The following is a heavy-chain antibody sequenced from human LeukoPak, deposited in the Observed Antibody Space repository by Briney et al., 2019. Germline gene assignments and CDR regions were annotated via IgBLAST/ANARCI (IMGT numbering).Heavy chain of an antibody. CDR3: ARGAIDSYYFDY. V-gene: IGHV4-59*01. Sequence: SETLSLTCTVSGGSISSYYWSWIRQPPGKGLEWIGYIYYSGSTNYNPSLKSRVTISVDTSKNQFSLKLSSVTAADTAVYYCARGAIDSYYFDYWGQGTLVTVSS. J-gene: IGHJ4*02. CDR1: GGSISSYY. D-gene: IGHD3-22*01. CDR2: IYYSGST.